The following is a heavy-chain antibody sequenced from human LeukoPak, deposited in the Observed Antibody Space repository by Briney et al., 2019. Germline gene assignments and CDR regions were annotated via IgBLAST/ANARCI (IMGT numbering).Heavy chain of an antibody. CDR3: ASDSVVVTADDAFDI. CDR1: GFTFSNYG. D-gene: IGHD2-21*02. Sequence: GGSLRLSCAASGFTFSNYGMSWVRQAPGKGLEWVSGISGSGGSTYFADSVKGRFTISRDNSKNTLYLQMNSLRAEDTAVYYCASDSVVVTADDAFDIWGQGTMVTVSS. CDR2: ISGSGGST. J-gene: IGHJ3*02. V-gene: IGHV3-23*01.